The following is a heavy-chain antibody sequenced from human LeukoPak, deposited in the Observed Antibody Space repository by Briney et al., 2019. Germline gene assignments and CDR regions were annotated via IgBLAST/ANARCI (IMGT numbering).Heavy chain of an antibody. CDR2: NYYNGGT. V-gene: IGHV4-59*08. J-gene: IGHJ4*02. Sequence: SETLSLTCTVSGGPINPYHWRWLRQPTGEGLEGIGYNYYNGGTNYNPPLKSRVTISVDTSKNQFFLRLCPVTAADTAVYYGARQGRYMASVGTPNLDYWGGGTLVTASS. CDR3: ARQGRYMASVGTPNLDY. D-gene: IGHD6-13*01. CDR1: GGPINPYH.